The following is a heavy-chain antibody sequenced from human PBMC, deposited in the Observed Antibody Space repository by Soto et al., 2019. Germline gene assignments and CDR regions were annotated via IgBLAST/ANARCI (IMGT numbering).Heavy chain of an antibody. D-gene: IGHD5-12*01. CDR3: AIDDIVATIPLYYFDY. CDR2: FIPIFGTA. J-gene: IGHJ4*02. Sequence: SVKVSYKASGGTFSGYAISWVRQAPGQGLEWMRGFIPIFGTANCAQKFQGRVTITADESPSTAYMELSSLRSEETAVYYCAIDDIVATIPLYYFDYEGQGTLVTVSS. CDR1: GGTFSGYA. V-gene: IGHV1-69*13.